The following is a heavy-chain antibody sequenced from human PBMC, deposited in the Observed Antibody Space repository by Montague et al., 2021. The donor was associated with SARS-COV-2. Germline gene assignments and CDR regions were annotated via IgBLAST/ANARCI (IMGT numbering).Heavy chain of an antibody. D-gene: IGHD5-12*01. V-gene: IGHV4-31*03. J-gene: IGHJ3*02. CDR1: GGSISSCAFY. CDR2: IYYSGST. Sequence: TLSLTCTVSGGSISSCAFYWSWIRQHPGKGLEWIGYIYYSGSTHYNPSLKSRVTISVDTSKNQFSLKLSSVTAADTAVYYCARDRYRGYVLDAFDIWGQGTMVTVSS. CDR3: ARDRYRGYVLDAFDI.